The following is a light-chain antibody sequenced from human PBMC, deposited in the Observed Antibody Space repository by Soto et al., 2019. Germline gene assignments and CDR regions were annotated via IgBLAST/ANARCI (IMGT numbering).Light chain of an antibody. V-gene: IGKV1-33*01. CDR1: QDISNY. Sequence: DIEMTQSPSSLSASVGDRVTITGQASQDISNYLNWYQQKPGKAPKLLIYDASNVETGVPSRFSGSGSGTDFTFTISSLQPEDIATYHCQQYDNLPLTFGGGTTVDIK. J-gene: IGKJ4*01. CDR2: DAS. CDR3: QQYDNLPLT.